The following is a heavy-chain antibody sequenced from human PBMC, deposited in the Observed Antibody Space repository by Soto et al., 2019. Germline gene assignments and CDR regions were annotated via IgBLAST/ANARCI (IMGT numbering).Heavy chain of an antibody. J-gene: IGHJ4*02. V-gene: IGHV3-23*01. CDR1: GFIFSGYA. Sequence: EVQLLESGGGLVQPGGSLRLSCAGSGFIFSGYAMAWVRRSPERGLEWVSVISETGSVTKYADSVKGRFTISRDNAKKPLNLQMRSLRAEDTSFYSCAKRFFKGKALYDYWGQGTLVTVSS. CDR3: AKRFFKGKALYDY. CDR2: ISETGSVT. D-gene: IGHD3-10*01.